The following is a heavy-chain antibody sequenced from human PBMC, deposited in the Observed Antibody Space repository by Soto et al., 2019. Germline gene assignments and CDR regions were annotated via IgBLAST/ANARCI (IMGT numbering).Heavy chain of an antibody. V-gene: IGHV3-7*03. Sequence: GGSLRLSCAASGFSFSSHWMSWVRQAPGKGLEWVANIKQDGNDKRYVDSVKGRFTISRDNAKSSLYLQMNSLRAEDTAVYYCARYSYSSGPQDSWGQGTLVTVSS. CDR1: GFSFSSHW. CDR2: IKQDGNDK. D-gene: IGHD6-19*01. J-gene: IGHJ4*02. CDR3: ARYSYSSGPQDS.